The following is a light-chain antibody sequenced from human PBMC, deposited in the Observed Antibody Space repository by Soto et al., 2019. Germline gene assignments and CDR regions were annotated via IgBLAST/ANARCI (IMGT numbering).Light chain of an antibody. Sequence: QSVLTQPPSASGTPGQRVTISCSGSSSNIGSNTVNWYQQLPGTAPKLLIYSNNQRPSGVPDRFSGSKSGTSASLAISGLQSEFEANYYCAAGDDSLNGYVFGTGTKVPVL. V-gene: IGLV1-44*01. J-gene: IGLJ1*01. CDR1: SSNIGSNT. CDR2: SNN. CDR3: AAGDDSLNGYV.